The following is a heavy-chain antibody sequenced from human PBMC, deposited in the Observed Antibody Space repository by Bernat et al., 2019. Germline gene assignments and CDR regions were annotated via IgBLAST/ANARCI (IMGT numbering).Heavy chain of an antibody. CDR1: GFTFSSYS. Sequence: EVQLVESGGGLVQPGGSLRLSCAASGFTFSSYSMNWVRQAPGKGLEWVSYISSSSSTIYYADSVKGRFTISRDNAKNSLYLQMNSLRAEDTAVYYCTTLNREIVVVWGQGTLVTVSS. D-gene: IGHD3-22*01. CDR2: ISSSSSTI. CDR3: TTLNREIVVV. J-gene: IGHJ4*02. V-gene: IGHV3-48*01.